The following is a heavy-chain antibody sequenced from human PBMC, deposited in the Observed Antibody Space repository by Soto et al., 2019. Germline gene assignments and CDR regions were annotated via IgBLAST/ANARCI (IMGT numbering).Heavy chain of an antibody. CDR3: AVNREGLVTPYNWLDP. CDR2: IISTTTYT. Sequence: QVQLVESGGGLVKPGGSLRLSCAASRFTFSDYYMSWIRQAPGKGLEWVSHIISTTTYTNYAVSVKGRFTISRDNAKNSLYLQMNSLRAEDTAVYYCAVNREGLVTPYNWLDPWGQGTLVTVSS. D-gene: IGHD1-26*01. V-gene: IGHV3-11*06. CDR1: RFTFSDYY. J-gene: IGHJ5*02.